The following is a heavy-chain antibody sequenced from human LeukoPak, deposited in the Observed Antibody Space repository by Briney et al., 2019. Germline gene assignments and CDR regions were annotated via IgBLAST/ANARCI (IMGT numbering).Heavy chain of an antibody. Sequence: GESLKISCKGSGYSFASYWIGWVRQMPGKGLEWMGIIYPADSVTRYSSSFQGQVTISADKSISTAYLQWSSLKASDTAIYYCALAVIASAFDFDIWGQGTMVTVSS. J-gene: IGHJ3*02. D-gene: IGHD2-21*01. CDR1: GYSFASYW. CDR3: ALAVIASAFDFDI. CDR2: IYPADSVT. V-gene: IGHV5-51*01.